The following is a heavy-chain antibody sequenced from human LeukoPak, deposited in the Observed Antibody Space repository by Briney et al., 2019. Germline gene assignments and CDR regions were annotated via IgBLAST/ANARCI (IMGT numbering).Heavy chain of an antibody. CDR1: GFTFTTYW. V-gene: IGHV3-7*01. CDR3: ARDGGHGGDLDY. J-gene: IGHJ4*02. Sequence: TGGSLRLSCAASGFTFTTYWMHWVRQAPGKGLEWVANIKRDGSEKYYVDSAKGRFTISRDNGKNSVYLQMNSLRAEDTAVYYCARDGGHGGDLDYWGQGTLVTVSS. CDR2: IKRDGSEK. D-gene: IGHD2-21*02.